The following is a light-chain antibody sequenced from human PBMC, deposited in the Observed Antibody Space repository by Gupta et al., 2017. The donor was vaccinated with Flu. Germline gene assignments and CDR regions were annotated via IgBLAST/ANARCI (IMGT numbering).Light chain of an antibody. CDR3: QQYYSYPLF. J-gene: IGKJ3*01. CDR1: QGISSY. CDR2: AAS. V-gene: IGKV1-8*01. Sequence: PSSLSASTGDRVTITCRASQGISSYLAWYQQKPGKAPKLLIYAASTLQSGVPSRFSGSGSGTDFTLTISCLQSEDFATYYCQQYYSYPLFFGPGTKVDIK.